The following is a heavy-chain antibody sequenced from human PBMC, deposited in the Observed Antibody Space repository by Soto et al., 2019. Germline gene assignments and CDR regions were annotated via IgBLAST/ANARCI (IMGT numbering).Heavy chain of an antibody. CDR2: ISAYNGNT. CDR3: AREPGVSSGWSYYYYYYGMDV. V-gene: IGHV1-18*01. CDR1: GYTFTSYG. J-gene: IGHJ6*02. Sequence: GASVKVSCKASGYTFTSYGISWVRQAPGQGLERMGWISAYNGNTNYAQKLQGRVTMTTDTSTSTAYMELRSLRSDDTAVYYCAREPGVSSGWSYYYYYYGMDVWGQGTTVTVSS. D-gene: IGHD6-19*01.